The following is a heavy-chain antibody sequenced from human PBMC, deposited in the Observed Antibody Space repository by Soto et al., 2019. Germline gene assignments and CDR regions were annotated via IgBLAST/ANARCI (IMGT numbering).Heavy chain of an antibody. Sequence: TCGVSGGTIRSPDWWTWVRQPPGKGLEWIGEIFQSGSTNYTPSLGSRVTISVDKSKNQFSLTLTSVTAADTAVYFCARGRGRYSSGWSWFDPWGQGILVTVSS. V-gene: IGHV4-4*01. CDR3: ARGRGRYSSGWSWFDP. D-gene: IGHD6-19*01. CDR2: IFQSGST. J-gene: IGHJ5*02. CDR1: GGTIRSPDW.